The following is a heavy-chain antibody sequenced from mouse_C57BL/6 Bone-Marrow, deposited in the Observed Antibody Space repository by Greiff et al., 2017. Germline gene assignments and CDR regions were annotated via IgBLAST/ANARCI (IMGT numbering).Heavy chain of an antibody. Sequence: QVQLQQPGAELAKPGASVKLSCKASGYTFTSYWMHWVKQRPGQGLEWIGMIHPKSGSTNYNEKFKSKATLTVDKSSSTAYMQLSSLTSEDSAVYYCAPLLTRFAYWGQGTLVTVSA. CDR3: APLLTRFAY. V-gene: IGHV1-64*01. CDR1: GYTFTSYW. J-gene: IGHJ3*01. CDR2: IHPKSGST. D-gene: IGHD2-1*01.